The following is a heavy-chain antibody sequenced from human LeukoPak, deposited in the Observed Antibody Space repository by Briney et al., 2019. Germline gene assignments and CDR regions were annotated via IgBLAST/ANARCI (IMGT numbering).Heavy chain of an antibody. Sequence: SETLSLTCSVSGGSISDYYWSWIRQPAGKGLEWIGRIYTNGITNYNPSLKSRVTMSVDTSKNQFSLKLSSVTAADTAVYYCARDGYYYDSSGKLVFNYWGQGTLVTVSS. CDR2: IYTNGIT. V-gene: IGHV4-4*07. CDR1: GGSISDYY. D-gene: IGHD3-22*01. J-gene: IGHJ4*02. CDR3: ARDGYYYDSSGKLVFNY.